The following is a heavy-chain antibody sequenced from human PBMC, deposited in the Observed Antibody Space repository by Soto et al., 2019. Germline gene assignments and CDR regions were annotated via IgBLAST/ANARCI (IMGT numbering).Heavy chain of an antibody. Sequence: QVQLVESGGGVVQAGRSLRLSCAASGFTFSSYGMHWVRQAPGKGLEWVAVISYDGSNKYYADSVKGRFTISRDNSKNTLYLQMNSLRAEDTAVYYCVCCSSWYEIYRFDYWAREPWSPSPQ. D-gene: IGHD6-13*01. CDR1: GFTFSSYG. CDR3: VCCSSWYEIYRFDY. J-gene: IGHJ4*02. CDR2: ISYDGSNK. V-gene: IGHV3-30*03.